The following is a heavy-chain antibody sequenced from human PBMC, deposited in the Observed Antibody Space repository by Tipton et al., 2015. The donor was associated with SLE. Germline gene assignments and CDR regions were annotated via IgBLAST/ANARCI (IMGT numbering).Heavy chain of an antibody. V-gene: IGHV3-9*01. CDR1: GFTFSSYW. D-gene: IGHD4-17*01. CDR3: ARDAHVDFSHFEY. Sequence: SLRLSCAASGFTFSSYWMSWVRQAPGKGLEWVAGIRWNSDTIAYADSVRGRFTISRDNAKNSLFLQMDSLRAEDTAMYYCARDAHVDFSHFEYWGLGTLVTVSS. CDR2: IRWNSDTI. J-gene: IGHJ4*02.